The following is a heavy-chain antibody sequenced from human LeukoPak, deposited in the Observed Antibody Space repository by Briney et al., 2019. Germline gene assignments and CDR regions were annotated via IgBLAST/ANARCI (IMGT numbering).Heavy chain of an antibody. CDR2: IYYTGST. CDR3: ARGVVAAPQTFDY. D-gene: IGHD2-15*01. CDR1: GGSISGFY. Sequence: SETLSLTCTVSGGSISGFYWSWIRQPPGKGLEWVGYIYYTGSTNYNPSLKSRVTISVDTSKNQFSLKLSSVTAADTAVYYCARGVVAAPQTFDYWGQGTLVAVSS. V-gene: IGHV4-59*01. J-gene: IGHJ4*02.